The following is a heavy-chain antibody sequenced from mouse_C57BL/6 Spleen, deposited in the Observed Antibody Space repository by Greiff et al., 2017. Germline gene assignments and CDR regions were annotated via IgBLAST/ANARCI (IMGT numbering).Heavy chain of an antibody. J-gene: IGHJ2*01. CDR1: GYTFTDYY. V-gene: IGHV1-26*01. D-gene: IGHD2-2*01. Sequence: VQLQQSGPELVKPGASVKISCKASGYTFTDYYMNWVKQSHGKSLEWIGDINPNNGGTSYNQKFKGKATLTVDKSSSTAYMKLRSLTSEDSAVYYCAREGMVTFDYWGQGTTLTVSS. CDR2: INPNNGGT. CDR3: AREGMVTFDY.